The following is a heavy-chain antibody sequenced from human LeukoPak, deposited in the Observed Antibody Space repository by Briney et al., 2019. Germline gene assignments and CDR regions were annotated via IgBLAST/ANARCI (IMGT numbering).Heavy chain of an antibody. J-gene: IGHJ5*02. D-gene: IGHD6-13*01. V-gene: IGHV4-59*01. CDR1: GGSISSYY. CDR2: IYYSGST. Sequence: SETLSLTCTVSGGSISSYYWSWIRQPPGKGLEWIGYIYYSGSTSYNPSLKSRVTISVDTSKNQFSLKLSSVTAADTAVCYCARGAAAGTIDPWGQGTLVTVSS. CDR3: ARGAAAGTIDP.